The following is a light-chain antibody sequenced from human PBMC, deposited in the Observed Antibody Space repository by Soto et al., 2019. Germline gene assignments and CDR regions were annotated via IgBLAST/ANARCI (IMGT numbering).Light chain of an antibody. CDR2: AAS. Sequence: DIQVTQSPSSLHASIGDRVTITCRASQNIRSYLSWYRQKPGQAPQLLIYAASSLQGGVPSRFSGSVSRTEFTLTVTGLQSEDCATDYCQQNDSTPSTFDQGTKLEIK. J-gene: IGKJ2*01. V-gene: IGKV1-39*01. CDR3: QQNDSTPST. CDR1: QNIRSY.